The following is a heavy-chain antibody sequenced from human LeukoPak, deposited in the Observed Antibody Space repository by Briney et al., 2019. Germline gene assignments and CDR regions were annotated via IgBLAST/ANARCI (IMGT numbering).Heavy chain of an antibody. CDR1: GYTFTSYH. V-gene: IGHV1-46*01. Sequence: ASVKVSCKASGYTFTSYHLHWVRQAPGQGLEWMGIINPSGGSPNYAQKFQGRVTMTRDMSTSTVNMELSSLRSEDTAVYYCAKSLYGSGSYYNWFDPWGQGTLVTVSS. J-gene: IGHJ5*02. CDR3: AKSLYGSGSYYNWFDP. CDR2: INPSGGSP. D-gene: IGHD3-10*01.